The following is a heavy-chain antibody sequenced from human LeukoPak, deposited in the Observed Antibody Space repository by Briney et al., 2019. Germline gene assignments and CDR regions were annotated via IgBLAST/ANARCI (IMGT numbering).Heavy chain of an antibody. Sequence: GGSLRLSCAASGFTFTNAWMSWVRQAPGQGLEWVGRFKSKTDGGTTDYAAPVKGRFTISRDDSKNTLYLQMNSLKTEDTAMYYCTTGPLRLLYFGDLSHEYWGQGTLVTVSS. J-gene: IGHJ4*02. CDR1: GFTFTNAW. V-gene: IGHV3-15*01. CDR2: FKSKTDGGTT. CDR3: TTGPLRLLYFGDLSHEY. D-gene: IGHD3-10*01.